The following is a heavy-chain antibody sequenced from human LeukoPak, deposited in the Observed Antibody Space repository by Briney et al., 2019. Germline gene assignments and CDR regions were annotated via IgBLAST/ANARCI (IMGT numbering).Heavy chain of an antibody. CDR2: INSDGSST. J-gene: IGHJ4*02. Sequence: TGGSLRLSCAASGFTFSSYWMHWVRQAPGKGLVWVSRINSDGSSTSYADSVKGRFTISRDNAKNTLYPQMNSLRPEDTAVYYCARVRSSGWSYFDYWGQGTLVTVSS. V-gene: IGHV3-74*01. CDR1: GFTFSSYW. D-gene: IGHD6-19*01. CDR3: ARVRSSGWSYFDY.